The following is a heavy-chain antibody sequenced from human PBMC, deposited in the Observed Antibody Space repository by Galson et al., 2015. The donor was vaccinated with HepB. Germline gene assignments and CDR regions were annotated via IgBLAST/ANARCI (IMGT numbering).Heavy chain of an antibody. CDR1: GYTFTKYY. V-gene: IGHV1-46*01. Sequence: SVKVSCKASGYTFTKYYIHWVRQAPGQGLEWMGSINPIAGSTINAQKFQGRLSMTGDTSTSTLYMELSSLRSDDTAVYYCVRNIHLHRRWFDPWGQGTLVTVSS. CDR3: VRNIHLHRRWFDP. J-gene: IGHJ5*02. CDR2: INPIAGST.